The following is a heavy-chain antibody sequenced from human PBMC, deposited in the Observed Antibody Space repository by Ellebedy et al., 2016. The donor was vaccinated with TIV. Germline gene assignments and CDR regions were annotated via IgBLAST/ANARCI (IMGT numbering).Heavy chain of an antibody. CDR3: ARVRGRRFGEFVHPFDY. Sequence: GGSLRLXCAASGFTFSDYYMSWIRQAPGKGLEWVSYISSSSSTIYYADSVKGRFTISRDNAKNTLYLQMNSLRAEDTAVYYCARVRGRRFGEFVHPFDYWGQGTLVTVSS. V-gene: IGHV3-11*04. J-gene: IGHJ4*02. D-gene: IGHD3-10*01. CDR2: ISSSSSTI. CDR1: GFTFSDYY.